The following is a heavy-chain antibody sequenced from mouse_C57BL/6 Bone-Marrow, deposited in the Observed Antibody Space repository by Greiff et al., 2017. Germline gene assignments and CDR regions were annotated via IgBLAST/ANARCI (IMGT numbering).Heavy chain of an antibody. Sequence: EVKLVESGGDLVKPGGSLKLSCAASGFTFSSYGMSWVRQTPDKRLEWVATISSGGSYTYYPASVKGRFPISRDNSKNTPYLQLSSLTSEETAMYYCARPAWCAYWGQGTLVTVSA. V-gene: IGHV5-6*01. CDR3: ARPAWCAY. J-gene: IGHJ3*01. CDR2: ISSGGSYT. CDR1: GFTFSSYG.